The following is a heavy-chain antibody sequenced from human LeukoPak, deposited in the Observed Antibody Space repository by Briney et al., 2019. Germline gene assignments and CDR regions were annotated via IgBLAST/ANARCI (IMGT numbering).Heavy chain of an antibody. D-gene: IGHD1-26*01. V-gene: IGHV4-39*07. CDR3: ARDSRPLGATKGYFDY. CDR1: GGSISSRNYY. J-gene: IGHJ4*02. CDR2: IYYSGGT. Sequence: PSETLSLTCSVSGGSISSRNYYWGWIRQPPGKKLEWIGSIYYSGGTYYNPSLKSRVTISVDTSKNQFSLKLSSVTAADTAVYYCARDSRPLGATKGYFDYWGQGTLVTVSS.